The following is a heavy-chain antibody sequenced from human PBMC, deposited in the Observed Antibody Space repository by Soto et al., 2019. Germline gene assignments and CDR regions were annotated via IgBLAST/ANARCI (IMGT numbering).Heavy chain of an antibody. CDR2: IFHSGNM. J-gene: IGHJ5*02. CDR3: AREERFSHWLDP. V-gene: IGHV4-31*11. CDR1: GGSISSLGYY. Sequence: NPSETLSLTCAVSGGSISSLGYYWSWIRQDPGKGLEWIGHIFHSGNMDYNPSLQSRVTMSVDTSKNQFSLKLSSVTAADTAVYYCAREERFSHWLDPWGQGTRVTVSS.